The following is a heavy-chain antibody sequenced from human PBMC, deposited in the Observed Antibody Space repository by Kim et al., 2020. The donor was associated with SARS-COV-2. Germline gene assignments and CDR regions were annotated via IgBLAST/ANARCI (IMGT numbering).Heavy chain of an antibody. D-gene: IGHD6-6*01. J-gene: IGHJ3*01. Sequence: SETLSLTCAVYGGSFSGYYWSWIRQPPGKGLEWIGEINHSGSTNYNPSLKSRVTISVDTSKNQFSLKLSSVTAADTAVYYCARAWIGSSNACDVWGQGAMGAVAS. CDR1: GGSFSGYY. CDR2: INHSGST. V-gene: IGHV4-34*01. CDR3: ARAWIGSSNACDV.